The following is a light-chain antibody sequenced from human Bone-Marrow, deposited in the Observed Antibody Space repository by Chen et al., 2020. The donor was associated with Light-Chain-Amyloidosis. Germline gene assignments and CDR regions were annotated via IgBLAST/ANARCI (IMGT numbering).Light chain of an antibody. CDR1: DIETES. Sequence: SYVLTQPPSVSVAPGQPARITCGGDDIETESVHWYQQKPGQAPVLVVEDDSDRPSGTPERCSGSNSGNTATLTINRVEAGDEADYYCQVWDSLSDQVVFGGGTKLTVL. CDR2: DDS. CDR3: QVWDSLSDQVV. V-gene: IGLV3-21*02. J-gene: IGLJ2*01.